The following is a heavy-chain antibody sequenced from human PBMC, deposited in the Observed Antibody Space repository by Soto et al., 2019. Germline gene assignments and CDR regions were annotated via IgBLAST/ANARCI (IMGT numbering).Heavy chain of an antibody. Sequence: GASVKVSCKASGGTFSSYAISWVRQAPGQGLEWMGGIIPIFGTANYAQKFQGRVTITADESTSTAYMELSSLRSEDTAVYYCAREIPSYSYGHHDAFDIWGQGTMVTVSS. CDR2: IIPIFGTA. CDR1: GGTFSSYA. CDR3: AREIPSYSYGHHDAFDI. V-gene: IGHV1-69*13. J-gene: IGHJ3*02. D-gene: IGHD5-18*01.